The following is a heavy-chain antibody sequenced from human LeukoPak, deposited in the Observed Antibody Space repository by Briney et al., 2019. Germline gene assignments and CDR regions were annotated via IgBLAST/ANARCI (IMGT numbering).Heavy chain of an antibody. CDR2: IYYSGST. CDR3: ARHAEYFDY. CDR1: GGSISSYY. V-gene: IGHV4-39*01. J-gene: IGHJ4*02. Sequence: SETLSLTCTVSGGSISSYYWSWIRQPPGKGLEWIGSIYYSGSTYYNPSLKSRVTISVDTSKNQFSLKLSSVTAADTAVYYCARHAEYFDYWGQGTLVTVSS.